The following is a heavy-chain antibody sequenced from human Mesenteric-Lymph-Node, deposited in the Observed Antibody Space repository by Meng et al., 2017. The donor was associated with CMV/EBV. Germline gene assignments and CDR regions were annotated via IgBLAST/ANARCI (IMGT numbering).Heavy chain of an antibody. V-gene: IGHV4-31*02. CDR3: ARVRNVRSGNVDF. Sequence: VSGGSIISGGFYWSWIRQHPGKGLEWIGYIYYSGNTYYNPSLKSRLSISVDTSKDQFSLRLSSVTVADTAVYYCARVRNVRSGNVDFWGQGTLVTVSS. J-gene: IGHJ4*02. CDR1: GGSIISGGFY. CDR2: IYYSGNT. D-gene: IGHD2-15*01.